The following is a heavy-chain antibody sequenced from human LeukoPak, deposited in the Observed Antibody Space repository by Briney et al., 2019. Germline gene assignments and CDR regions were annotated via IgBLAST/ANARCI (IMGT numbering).Heavy chain of an antibody. J-gene: IGHJ4*02. CDR2: IYYSGST. D-gene: IGHD2-2*01. Sequence: SETPSLTCTVSGGSISSSSYYWGWIRQPPGKGLEWIGSIYYSGSTYYNPSLKSRVTISVDTSKNQFSLKLSSVTAADTAVYYCARHVGYCSSTSCTRNSFDYWGQGTLVTVSS. CDR1: GGSISSSSYY. CDR3: ARHVGYCSSTSCTRNSFDY. V-gene: IGHV4-39*01.